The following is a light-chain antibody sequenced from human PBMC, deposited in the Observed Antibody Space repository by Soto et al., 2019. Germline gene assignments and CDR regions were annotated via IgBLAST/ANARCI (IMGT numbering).Light chain of an antibody. J-gene: IGKJ4*01. Sequence: EIVMTQSPATLSVSPGERATLSCRASQSVSSNLAWYQQKPGQAPRLLIYDASNRATGIPARFSGSRSGTDFTLTISSLEPEDFAVYYCQQYNNWPLTFGGGTKVDIK. CDR3: QQYNNWPLT. CDR1: QSVSSN. CDR2: DAS. V-gene: IGKV3D-15*01.